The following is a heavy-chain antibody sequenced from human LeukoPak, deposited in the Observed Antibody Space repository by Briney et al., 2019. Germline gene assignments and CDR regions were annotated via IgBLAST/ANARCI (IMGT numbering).Heavy chain of an antibody. CDR2: INPNSGGT. CDR1: GYTFTSYD. J-gene: IGHJ5*02. Sequence: ASVKVSCKASGYTFTSYDINWVRQAPGQGLEWMGRINPNSGGTNYAQKFQGRVTMTRDTSISTAYMELSRLRSDDTAVYYCARGTDYRFDPWGQGTLVTVSS. V-gene: IGHV1-2*06. CDR3: ARGTDYRFDP. D-gene: IGHD4-11*01.